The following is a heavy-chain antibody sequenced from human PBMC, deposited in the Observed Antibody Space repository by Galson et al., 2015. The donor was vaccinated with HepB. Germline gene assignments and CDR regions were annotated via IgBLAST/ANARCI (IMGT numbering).Heavy chain of an antibody. J-gene: IGHJ6*02. V-gene: IGHV3-30*18. Sequence: SLRLSCAGSGFTFSNYGMHWVRQAPGKGLERVALISYDGSQKHYADSVEGRFTISRDNSKNTVYLQMNSLRVEDTAMYYCAKDPHTVFYGMDVWGQGTTVTVSS. D-gene: IGHD4-17*01. CDR1: GFTFSNYG. CDR3: AKDPHTVFYGMDV. CDR2: ISYDGSQK.